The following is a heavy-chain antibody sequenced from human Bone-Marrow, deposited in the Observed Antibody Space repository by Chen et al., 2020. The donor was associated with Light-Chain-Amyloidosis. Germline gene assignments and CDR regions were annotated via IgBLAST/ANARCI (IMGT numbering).Heavy chain of an antibody. CDR1: GFTFSSYA. Sequence: QVESGGGLVQPGGSLRLSCAASGFTFSSYAMSWVRQAPGKGLGWVASIRGSGGNTYYADSVKGRFTLSRDNSKNTLSLQMNSLRAEDTAVYYCAKFLDRGSWYYYYGMDVWGQGTTVTVSS. CDR2: IRGSGGNT. D-gene: IGHD3-10*01. CDR3: AKFLDRGSWYYYYGMDV. J-gene: IGHJ6*02. V-gene: IGHV3-23*04.